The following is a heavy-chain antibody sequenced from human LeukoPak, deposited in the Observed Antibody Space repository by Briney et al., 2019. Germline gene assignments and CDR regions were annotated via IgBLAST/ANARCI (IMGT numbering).Heavy chain of an antibody. Sequence: SETLSLTCTVSGGSISSSSYYWSWIRQPAGKGLEWIGRIYTSGSTNYNPSLKSRVTMSVDTSKNQFSLKLSSVTAADTAVYYCARDRGYYYYYMDVWGKGTTVTISS. CDR2: IYTSGST. J-gene: IGHJ6*03. V-gene: IGHV4-61*02. CDR3: ARDRGYYYYYMDV. CDR1: GGSISSSSYY.